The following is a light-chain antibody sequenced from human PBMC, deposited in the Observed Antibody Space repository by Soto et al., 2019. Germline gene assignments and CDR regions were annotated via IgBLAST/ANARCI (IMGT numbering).Light chain of an antibody. Sequence: QSVLTQPPSASGTPGQRVTISCSGSSSNIGSNTVNWYQHLPGTAPKLLIYSDNQRPSGVPDRFSGSKSGTSDSLAISGLQSEDEADYYCAAWDDSLNGYVFGTGTKLTVL. CDR3: AAWDDSLNGYV. CDR2: SDN. V-gene: IGLV1-44*01. CDR1: SSNIGSNT. J-gene: IGLJ1*01.